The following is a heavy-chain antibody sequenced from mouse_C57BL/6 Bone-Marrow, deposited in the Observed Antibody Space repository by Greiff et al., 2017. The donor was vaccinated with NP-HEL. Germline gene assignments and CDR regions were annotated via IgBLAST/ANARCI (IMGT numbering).Heavy chain of an antibody. D-gene: IGHD1-1*01. Sequence: VQGVESGPELVKPGASVKLSCKASGYTFTSYDINWVKQRPGQGLEWIGWIYPRDGSTKYNEKFKGKATLTVDTSSSTAYMELHSLTSEDSAVYFCARLGSSYVWYFDVWGTGTTVTVSS. V-gene: IGHV1-85*01. CDR2: IYPRDGST. CDR3: ARLGSSYVWYFDV. J-gene: IGHJ1*03. CDR1: GYTFTSYD.